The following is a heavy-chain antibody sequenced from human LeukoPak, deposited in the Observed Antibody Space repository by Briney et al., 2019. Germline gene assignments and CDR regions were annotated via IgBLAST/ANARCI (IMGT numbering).Heavy chain of an antibody. CDR3: ARGRGSSSKGLGGY. J-gene: IGHJ4*02. Sequence: SETLSLTCAVYGGSFSGYYWCWIRQPPGKGLEWIGEINHSGSTNYNPSLKSRVTISVDTSKNQFSLNLSSVTAADTAVYYCARGRGSSSKGLGGYWGQGTLVTVSS. CDR2: INHSGST. CDR1: GGSFSGYY. V-gene: IGHV4-34*01. D-gene: IGHD6-6*01.